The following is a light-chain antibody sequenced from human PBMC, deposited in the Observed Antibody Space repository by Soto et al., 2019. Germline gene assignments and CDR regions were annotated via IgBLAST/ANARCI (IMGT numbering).Light chain of an antibody. J-gene: IGKJ5*01. V-gene: IGKV1-39*01. CDR2: AAS. CDR3: QQSYRTPIT. Sequence: MLPPPSSLCASVESQVTLTCWTSQTISTYLNWYQHKPGKAPEVLIYAASNLQSGVPSRFSGSGSGTDFTLTISSLQPADSATYYCQQSYRTPITFGQGTRLEN. CDR1: QTISTY.